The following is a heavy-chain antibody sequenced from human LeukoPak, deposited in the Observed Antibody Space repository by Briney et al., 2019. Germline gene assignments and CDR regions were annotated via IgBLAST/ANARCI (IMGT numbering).Heavy chain of an antibody. CDR1: GFTFSSYW. V-gene: IGHV3-7*01. J-gene: IGHJ4*02. CDR2: IKQDGSEK. Sequence: GGSLRLSCAASGFTFSSYWMSWVRQAPGKGLEWVANIKQDGSEKYYVDSVKGRFTISRDNAKNSLYLQMNSLRAEDTAVYYCARDSPDSSGWYDYWGQGTLVAVSS. D-gene: IGHD6-19*01. CDR3: ARDSPDSSGWYDY.